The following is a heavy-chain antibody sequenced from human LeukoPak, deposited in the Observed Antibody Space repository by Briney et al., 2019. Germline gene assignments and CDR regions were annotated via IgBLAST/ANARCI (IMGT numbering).Heavy chain of an antibody. CDR3: ARVGHDYSIRGSSPYYYYYMDV. CDR2: IIPIFGTA. V-gene: IGHV1-69*05. D-gene: IGHD4-11*01. J-gene: IGHJ6*03. Sequence: SVKVSCKASGGTFSSYAISWVRQAPGQGLEWMGRIIPIFGTANYAQKFQGRVTITTDESTSTAYMELSSLRSEDTAMYYCARVGHDYSIRGSSPYYYYYMDVWGKGTTVTVSS. CDR1: GGTFSSYA.